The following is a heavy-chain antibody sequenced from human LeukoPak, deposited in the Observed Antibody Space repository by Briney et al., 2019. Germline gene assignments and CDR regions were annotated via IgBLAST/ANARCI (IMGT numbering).Heavy chain of an antibody. J-gene: IGHJ4*02. D-gene: IGHD3-10*01. CDR2: IYGDGTT. V-gene: IGHV3-53*04. CDR3: ARGIIYLDY. CDR1: GFNVSSNY. Sequence: GGSLRLSCEASGFNVSSNYMTWVRQAPGKGLEWVSLIYGDGTTDYADTVKGRLHISRHNSKNTLYLQINSLKAEDTAVYYCARGIIYLDYWGQGTLVTVSS.